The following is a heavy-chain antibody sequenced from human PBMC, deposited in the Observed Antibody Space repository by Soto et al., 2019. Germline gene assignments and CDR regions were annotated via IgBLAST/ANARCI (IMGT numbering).Heavy chain of an antibody. V-gene: IGHV1-2*04. Sequence: ASVKVCCKDSGYTFNGYYMQWVRQAPGQGLEWMGWINPNSGGTNYAQKFQGWVTMTRDTSISTAYMELSRLRSDDTAVYYCARDYYDSSGWRAYYYGMDVWGQGTTVTVSS. D-gene: IGHD3-22*01. CDR3: ARDYYDSSGWRAYYYGMDV. CDR1: GYTFNGYY. J-gene: IGHJ6*02. CDR2: INPNSGGT.